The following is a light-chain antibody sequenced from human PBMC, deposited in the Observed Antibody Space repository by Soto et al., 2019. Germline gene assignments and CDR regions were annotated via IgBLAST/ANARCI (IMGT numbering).Light chain of an antibody. CDR2: GAS. CDR3: QQYGSSSLT. J-gene: IGKJ4*01. V-gene: IGKV3-20*01. Sequence: EIVLTQSPGTLSLSPGERATLSCRASQSVSSSYLAWYQQKPGQAPRLLIYGASSRATGIPDRFSGSGSGXXXXLXISXLEPEDFAVYYCQQYGSSSLTFGGGTKVEIK. CDR1: QSVSSSY.